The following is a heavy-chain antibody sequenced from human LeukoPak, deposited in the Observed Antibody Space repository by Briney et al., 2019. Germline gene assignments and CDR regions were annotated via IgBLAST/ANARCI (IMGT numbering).Heavy chain of an antibody. CDR3: ARGEVVGSTVTYYYYCGMDV. CDR1: GYTFTSYD. V-gene: IGHV1-8*01. D-gene: IGHD4-11*01. CDR2: MNHKISNT. J-gene: IGHJ6*02. Sequence: ASVKVSCKASGYTFTSYDINWVRQATGQGGEWRGWMNHKISNTVYAQKFHAIFTMTRNTSICTAYMDLSSLRSEDTAVYYCARGEVVGSTVTYYYYCGMDVWGQGTTVTVSS.